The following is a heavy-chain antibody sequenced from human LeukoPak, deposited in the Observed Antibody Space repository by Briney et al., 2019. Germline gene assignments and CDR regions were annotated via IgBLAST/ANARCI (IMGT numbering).Heavy chain of an antibody. CDR1: GYTFAGYY. CDR3: ARGYYDSSGYLIDY. CDR2: INPNSGGT. D-gene: IGHD3-22*01. Sequence: ASVKVSCKASGYTFAGYYMHWVRQAPGQGLEWMGRINPNSGGTNYAQKFQGRVTMTRDTSISTAYMELSRLRSDDTAVYYCARGYYDSSGYLIDYWGQGTLVIVSS. V-gene: IGHV1-2*06. J-gene: IGHJ4*02.